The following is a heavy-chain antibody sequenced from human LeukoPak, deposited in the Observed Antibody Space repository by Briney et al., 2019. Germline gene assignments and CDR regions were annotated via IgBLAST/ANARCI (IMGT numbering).Heavy chain of an antibody. J-gene: IGHJ1*01. CDR2: IYYSGNT. CDR3: ARDGEDSSGYSYFQH. V-gene: IGHV4-59*01. Sequence: SETLSLTCTVSGGSISSYYWSWIRQPPGKGLEWIGYIYYSGNTNYSPSLKSRVTISVDTSKNQFSLKLSSVTAADTAVYYCARDGEDSSGYSYFQHWGQGTLVTVSS. D-gene: IGHD3-22*01. CDR1: GGSISSYY.